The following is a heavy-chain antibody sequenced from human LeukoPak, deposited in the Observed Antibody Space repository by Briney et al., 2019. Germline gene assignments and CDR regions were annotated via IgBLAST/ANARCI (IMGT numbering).Heavy chain of an antibody. D-gene: IGHD6-13*01. Sequence: ASVKVSCKVSGYTLTELSMHCVRQGPGEGLEWRGGFDPEDGETIYAQKFQGRVTMTEDTSTDTAYMEQSSLRSEDTAVYYCARGIGSDAFDIWGQGTMVTVSS. V-gene: IGHV1-24*01. CDR1: GYTLTELS. CDR3: ARGIGSDAFDI. J-gene: IGHJ3*02. CDR2: FDPEDGET.